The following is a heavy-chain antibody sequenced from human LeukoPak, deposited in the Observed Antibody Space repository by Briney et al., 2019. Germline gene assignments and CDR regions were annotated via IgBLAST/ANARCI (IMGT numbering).Heavy chain of an antibody. CDR3: AKDIIVGATSHYYYYGMDV. CDR1: GFTFDDYA. Sequence: GGSLRLSCAASGFTFDDYAMHWVRQAPGKGLEWVSLISGDGGSTYYADSVRGRFTISRDSSKNSLYLQMNSLRTEDTALYYCAKDIIVGATSHYYYYGMDVWGQGTTVTVSS. CDR2: ISGDGGST. V-gene: IGHV3-43*02. J-gene: IGHJ6*02. D-gene: IGHD1-26*01.